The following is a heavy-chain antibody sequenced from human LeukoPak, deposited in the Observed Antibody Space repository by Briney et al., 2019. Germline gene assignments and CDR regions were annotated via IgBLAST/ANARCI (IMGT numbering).Heavy chain of an antibody. CDR2: IYTSGST. J-gene: IGHJ4*02. V-gene: IGHV4-4*07. Sequence: SETLSLTCTVSGGSISSYYWSWIRQPAGKGLEWIGRIYTSGSTNYNPSLKSRVTMSVDTSKNQFSLKLSSVTAADTAVYYCARTEATDSSGWDYFDHWGQGTLVTVSS. CDR1: GGSISSYY. D-gene: IGHD3-22*01. CDR3: ARTEATDSSGWDYFDH.